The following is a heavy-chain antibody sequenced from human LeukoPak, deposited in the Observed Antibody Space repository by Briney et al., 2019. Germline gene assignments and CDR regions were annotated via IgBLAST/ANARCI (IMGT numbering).Heavy chain of an antibody. CDR3: ARGTSSGWYGFDS. CDR2: IYYGATT. J-gene: IGHJ4*02. Sequence: SETLSLTCTVSGGSISSYYWSWIRQPPGKGLEWIGYIYYGATTNYNPSLKSRVTISVDTSKNQFSLRLSSVTAADTAVYYCARGTSSGWYGFDSWGQGTLVTVSS. D-gene: IGHD6-19*01. CDR1: GGSISSYY. V-gene: IGHV4-59*01.